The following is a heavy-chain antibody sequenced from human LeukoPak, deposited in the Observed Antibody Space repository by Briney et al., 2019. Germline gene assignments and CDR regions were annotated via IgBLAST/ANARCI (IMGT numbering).Heavy chain of an antibody. V-gene: IGHV4-34*01. CDR1: GGSFSGYY. CDR3: ARERVATDGAFDI. CDR2: INHSGST. J-gene: IGHJ3*02. D-gene: IGHD5-12*01. Sequence: SETLSLTCAVYGGSFSGYYWSWIRQPPGKGLEWIGEINHSGSTNYNPSLKSRVTISVDTSKNQFSLKLSSVTAADTAVYYCARERVATDGAFDIWGQGTMVTVSS.